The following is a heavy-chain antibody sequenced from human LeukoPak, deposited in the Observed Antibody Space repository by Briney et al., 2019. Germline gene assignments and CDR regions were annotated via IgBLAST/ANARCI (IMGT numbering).Heavy chain of an antibody. CDR2: ISSSSSYI. CDR3: ARDGKLRYFDWVYYYYYMDV. CDR1: GFTFSSYS. J-gene: IGHJ6*03. V-gene: IGHV3-21*01. D-gene: IGHD3-9*01. Sequence: GGSLRLSCAASGFTFSSYSMNWVRQAPGKGLEWVSSISSSSSYIYYADSVKGRFTISRDSAKNSLYLQMNSLRAEDTAVYYCARDGKLRYFDWVYYYYYMDVWGKGTTVTVSS.